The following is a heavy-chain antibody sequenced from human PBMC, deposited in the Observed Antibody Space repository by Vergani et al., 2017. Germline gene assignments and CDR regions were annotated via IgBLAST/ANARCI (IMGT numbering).Heavy chain of an antibody. CDR2: ISSSSSTI. Sequence: EVQLVESGGGLVQPGGSLRLSCAASGFTFSRYSMNWVRQAPGKGLEWVSYISSSSSTIYYADSVKGRVTISRDNGKNSLYLQMNSLRAEDTAVYYCAKDRVTGGYWGQGTLVTVSS. V-gene: IGHV3-48*01. D-gene: IGHD2-21*02. CDR1: GFTFSRYS. J-gene: IGHJ4*02. CDR3: AKDRVTGGY.